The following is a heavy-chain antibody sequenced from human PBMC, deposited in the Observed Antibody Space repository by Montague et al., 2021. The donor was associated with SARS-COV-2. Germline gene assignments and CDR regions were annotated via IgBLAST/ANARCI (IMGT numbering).Heavy chain of an antibody. CDR2: IYHTGST. D-gene: IGHD3-9*01. J-gene: IGHJ6*02. V-gene: IGHV4-4*02. CDR3: ARDGSLRFEILIGPRHYYCGMDV. Sequence: SETLSLTCVVSGDSISTDNWWTWVRLPPGKGLEWVGEIYHTGSTKYKPSLKSRVSMSVDKSWNQFSLKLSSVTAADTAVYYCARDGSLRFEILIGPRHYYCGMDVWGQGTTVTVSS. CDR1: GDSISTDNW.